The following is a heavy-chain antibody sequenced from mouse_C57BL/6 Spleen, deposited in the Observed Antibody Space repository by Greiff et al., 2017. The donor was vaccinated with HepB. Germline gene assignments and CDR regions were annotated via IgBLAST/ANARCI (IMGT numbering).Heavy chain of an antibody. J-gene: IGHJ3*01. V-gene: IGHV5-9-1*02. CDR1: GFTFSSYA. D-gene: IGHD2-4*01. Sequence: EVMLVESGEGLVKPGGSLKLSCAASGFTFSSYAMSWVRQTPEKRLEWVAYISSGGDYIYYADTVKGRFTITRDNAMNTLYLQMSSLKSEDTAMYYFTSVYYDYDGAWFAYWGQGTLVTVSA. CDR2: ISSGGDYI. CDR3: TSVYYDYDGAWFAY.